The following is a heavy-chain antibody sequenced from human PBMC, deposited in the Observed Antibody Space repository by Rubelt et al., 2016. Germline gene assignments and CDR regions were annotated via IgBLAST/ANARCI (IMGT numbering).Heavy chain of an antibody. CDR1: GFTFNSYS. CDR2: ISSVRSYM. Sequence: PGGSLRLSCIASGFTFNSYSMNWVRQAPGKGLEWVSSISSVRSYMYYADSVKGRFTISRDDAKNSLYLQMNTLRAEDTAVYYCARHSGTTSDAFDIWGQGTMVTVSS. CDR3: ARHSGTTSDAFDI. J-gene: IGHJ3*02. V-gene: IGHV3-21*01. D-gene: IGHD1-14*01.